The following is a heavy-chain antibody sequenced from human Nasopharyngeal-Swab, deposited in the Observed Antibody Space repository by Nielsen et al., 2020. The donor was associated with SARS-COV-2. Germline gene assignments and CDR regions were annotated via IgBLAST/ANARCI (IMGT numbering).Heavy chain of an antibody. CDR3: ARSGSYYQGTFDY. J-gene: IGHJ4*02. Sequence: ASVKVPCKASGYTFTSYYVHWVRQTPGQGLEWMGIINPSGGSTSYAQKFQGRVTMTRDTSTSTVYMELSSLRSEDTAVYYCARSGSYYQGTFDYWGQGTLVTVSS. CDR1: GYTFTSYY. D-gene: IGHD1-26*01. V-gene: IGHV1-46*01. CDR2: INPSGGST.